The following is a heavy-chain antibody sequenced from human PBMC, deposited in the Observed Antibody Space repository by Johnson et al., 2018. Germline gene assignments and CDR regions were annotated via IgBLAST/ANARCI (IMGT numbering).Heavy chain of an antibody. CDR3: AKADSNYYYYGMDV. V-gene: IGHV3-9*01. CDR1: GFTFDDYA. Sequence: VQLVESGGGLVQPGRSLRLSCAASGFTFDDYAMHWVRQAPGKGLEWVSGISGNSGSIGYADSVKGRFTISRDNAKNSLYLQMNSLRAEDTALYYCAKADSNYYYYGMDVWGQGTTVTVSS. J-gene: IGHJ6*02. D-gene: IGHD4-11*01. CDR2: ISGNSGSI.